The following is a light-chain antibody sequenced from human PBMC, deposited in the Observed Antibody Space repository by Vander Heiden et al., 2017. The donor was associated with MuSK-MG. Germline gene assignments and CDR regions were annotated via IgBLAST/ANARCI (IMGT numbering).Light chain of an antibody. CDR3: MQALQTPRT. CDR1: QSLLHSNGHTY. Sequence: DIVMTQSPLSLPVTPGEPASISCRSSQSLLHSNGHTYLNWYLQRPGQSPHLLVYLGSNRASGVPDRFSGSGSGTDFTLKISRVEAEDVGVYYCMQALQTPRTFGQGTKMDI. J-gene: IGKJ2*01. V-gene: IGKV2-28*01. CDR2: LGS.